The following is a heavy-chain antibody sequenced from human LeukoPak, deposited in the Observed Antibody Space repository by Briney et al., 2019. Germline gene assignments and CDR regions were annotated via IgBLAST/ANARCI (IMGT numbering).Heavy chain of an antibody. CDR3: ATAPKCILTVHYGMDV. J-gene: IGHJ6*04. Sequence: ASVKVSCKVSGYTLTELSMHWVRQAPGKGLEWMGGFDPEDGETIYAQKFQGRVTMTEDTSTDTAYMELSSLRSEDTAVYYCATAPKCILTVHYGMDVWGKGTTVTVSS. CDR2: FDPEDGET. CDR1: GYTLTELS. D-gene: IGHD3-9*01. V-gene: IGHV1-24*01.